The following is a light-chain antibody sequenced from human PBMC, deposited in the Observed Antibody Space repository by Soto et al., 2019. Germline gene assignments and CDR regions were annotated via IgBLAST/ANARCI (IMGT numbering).Light chain of an antibody. V-gene: IGLV2-14*01. CDR1: SSDVGGYIY. Sequence: QSALTQPASVSGSPGQSITISCTGTSSDVGGYIYVSWYQQHPGKAPKLMIYDVCNRPSGVSNRFSGSKSDNTASLTISGLQAEDEADYYCSSYTSSSTVVFGGGTKLTVL. CDR3: SSYTSSSTVV. CDR2: DVC. J-gene: IGLJ2*01.